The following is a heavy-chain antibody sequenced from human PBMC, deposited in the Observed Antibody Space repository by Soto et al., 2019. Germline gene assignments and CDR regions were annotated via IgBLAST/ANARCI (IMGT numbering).Heavy chain of an antibody. CDR3: ARLGPYGSESYSFRYNWFDP. CDR2: IYSGGSS. D-gene: IGHD3-10*01. CDR1: GFTFSSYA. Sequence: GESLKISCAASGFTFSSYAMTWVRQAPGKGLEWVSVIYSGGSSYYAVSVQGRFTISRDNSKNTVYLQMNSLRGEDTAMYYCARLGPYGSESYSFRYNWFDPWGQGTQVTVSS. J-gene: IGHJ5*02. V-gene: IGHV3-53*01.